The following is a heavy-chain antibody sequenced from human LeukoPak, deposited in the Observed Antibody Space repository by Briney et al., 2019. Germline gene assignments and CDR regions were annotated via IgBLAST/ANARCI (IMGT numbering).Heavy chain of an antibody. D-gene: IGHD4-17*01. V-gene: IGHV1-69*04. CDR2: IIPILGIA. CDR3: ARSAWSGRDTVTFFDY. J-gene: IGHJ4*02. CDR1: GGTFSSYA. Sequence: SVKVSCKASGGTFSSYAISWVRQAPGQVLEWMGRIIPILGIANYAQKFQGRVTITADKSTSTAYMELSSLRSEDTAVYYCARSAWSGRDTVTFFDYWGQGTLVTVSS.